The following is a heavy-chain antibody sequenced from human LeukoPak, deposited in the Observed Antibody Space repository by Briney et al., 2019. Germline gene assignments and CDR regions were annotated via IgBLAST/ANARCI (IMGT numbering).Heavy chain of an antibody. Sequence: GGSLRLSCAASGFTFSSYGLSWVRQAPGKGLEWVSAISGSGGSTYYADSVKGRFTISRDNSKNTLYLQTNSLRAEDTAVYYCAKSLESTNYYYHMDVWGQGTLVTVSS. V-gene: IGHV3-23*01. CDR1: GFTFSSYG. CDR3: AKSLESTNYYYHMDV. CDR2: ISGSGGST. D-gene: IGHD2-2*01. J-gene: IGHJ6*03.